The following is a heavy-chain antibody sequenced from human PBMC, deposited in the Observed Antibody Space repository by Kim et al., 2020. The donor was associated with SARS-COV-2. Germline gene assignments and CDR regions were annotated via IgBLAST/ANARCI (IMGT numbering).Heavy chain of an antibody. Sequence: ASVKVSCKASGYTFTSYDINWVRQATGQGLEWMGWMNPNSGNTGYAQKFQGRVTMTRNTSISTAYMELSSLRSEDTAVYYCARESVDYDFWSGYYSYYYYGMDVWGQGTTVTVSS. V-gene: IGHV1-8*01. J-gene: IGHJ6*02. CDR1: GYTFTSYD. CDR3: ARESVDYDFWSGYYSYYYYGMDV. CDR2: MNPNSGNT. D-gene: IGHD3-3*01.